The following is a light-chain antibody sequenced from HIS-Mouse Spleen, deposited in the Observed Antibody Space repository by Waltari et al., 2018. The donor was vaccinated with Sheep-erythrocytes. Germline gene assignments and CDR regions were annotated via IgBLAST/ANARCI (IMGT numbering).Light chain of an antibody. CDR1: SSDFGGYNY. V-gene: IGLV2-8*01. CDR2: EVS. J-gene: IGLJ1*01. Sequence: LTQPPSASGSPGQSVTISCTGTSSDFGGYNYVSWYQQHPGKAPKLMIYEVSKRPSGVPDRFSGSKSGNTASLTVSGLQAEDEADYYCSSYAGSNNYVFGTGTKVTVL. CDR3: SSYAGSNNYV.